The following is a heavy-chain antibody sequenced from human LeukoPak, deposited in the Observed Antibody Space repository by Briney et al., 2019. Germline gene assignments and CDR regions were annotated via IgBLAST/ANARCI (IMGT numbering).Heavy chain of an antibody. Sequence: SVKVSCKASGGTFSSYAISWVRQAPGQGLEWMGGIIPIFGPANYAQKFQGRVTITADESTSTAYMELSSLRSEETAVYYCARDSATGDAFDIWGQGTMVTVSS. CDR3: ARDSATGDAFDI. CDR2: IIPIFGPA. J-gene: IGHJ3*02. D-gene: IGHD3-9*01. CDR1: GGTFSSYA. V-gene: IGHV1-69*13.